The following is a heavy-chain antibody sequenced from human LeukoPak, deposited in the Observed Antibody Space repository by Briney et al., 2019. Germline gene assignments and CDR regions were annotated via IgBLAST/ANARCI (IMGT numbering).Heavy chain of an antibody. CDR3: ARGRYAITMARGVIGGVAQGSGYSFDY. D-gene: IGHD3-10*01. Sequence: KTSETLSLTCAVYGGSFSGYYWNWIRQPPGKGLECIGEIIHSGSTNYNPSLKSRVTISVNTSKNQFSLKLSSVTAADTAVYYCARGRYAITMARGVIGGVAQGSGYSFDYWGQGTLVTVSA. V-gene: IGHV4-34*01. CDR1: GGSFSGYY. CDR2: IIHSGST. J-gene: IGHJ4*02.